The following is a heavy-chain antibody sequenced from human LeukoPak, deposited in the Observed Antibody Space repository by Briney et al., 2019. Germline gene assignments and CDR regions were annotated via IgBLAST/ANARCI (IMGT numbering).Heavy chain of an antibody. CDR2: ISSSGSTI. CDR3: ARDPKGYSSSGGWFDP. V-gene: IGHV3-48*03. J-gene: IGHJ5*02. CDR1: GFTFSSYE. Sequence: GGPLRLSCAASGFTFSSYEMNWVRQAPGKGLEWVSYISSSGSTIYYADSVKGRFTISRDNAKNSLYLQMNSLRAEDTAVYYCARDPKGYSSSGGWFDPWGQGTLVTVSS. D-gene: IGHD6-13*01.